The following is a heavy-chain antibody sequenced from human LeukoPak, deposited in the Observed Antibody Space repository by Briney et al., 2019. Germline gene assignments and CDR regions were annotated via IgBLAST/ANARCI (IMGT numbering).Heavy chain of an antibody. Sequence: GGSLRLSCAASGFTFSSYEMNWVRQAPGKGLEWVSYISPSGSTIYYADSVKGRFTISRDNAKNSLYLQMNSLRAEDTAVYYCARDCGGGSCYGPYDAFDIWGQGTMVTVSS. CDR1: GFTFSSYE. V-gene: IGHV3-48*03. D-gene: IGHD2-15*01. CDR3: ARDCGGGSCYGPYDAFDI. CDR2: ISPSGSTI. J-gene: IGHJ3*02.